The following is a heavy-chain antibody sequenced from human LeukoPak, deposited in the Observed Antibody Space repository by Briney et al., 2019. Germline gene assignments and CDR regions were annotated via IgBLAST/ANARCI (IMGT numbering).Heavy chain of an antibody. CDR1: GGSILDSTYY. J-gene: IGHJ5*02. V-gene: IGHV4-39*01. Sequence: SETLSLTCTVSGGSILDSTYYWAWIRQPPGKGLEWIATILYTGNTHYNPSLKSRVTMSVDTVKNQFSLNLNSVTAADTAVYYCARQSSGYYYGWFDPWGQGTLVTVSS. CDR2: ILYTGNT. D-gene: IGHD3-22*01. CDR3: ARQSSGYYYGWFDP.